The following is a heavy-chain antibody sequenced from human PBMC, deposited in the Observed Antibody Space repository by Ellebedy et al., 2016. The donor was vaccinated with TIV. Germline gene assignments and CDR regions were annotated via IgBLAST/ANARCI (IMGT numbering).Heavy chain of an antibody. CDR2: ISSKGDRT. J-gene: IGHJ4*02. D-gene: IGHD1-26*01. CDR3: VKGYLFDN. CDR1: GFNFNDYA. V-gene: IGHV3-64D*06. Sequence: GESLKISCSASGFNFNDYAMHWVRQAPGKGLEYVSAISSKGDRTYYAASVEGRFTISRDNSKNMLYLQMSSLRPEDTAVYSCVKGYLFDNWGQGTLVTVSS.